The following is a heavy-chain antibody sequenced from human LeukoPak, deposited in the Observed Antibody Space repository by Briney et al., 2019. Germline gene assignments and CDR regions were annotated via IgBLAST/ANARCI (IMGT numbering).Heavy chain of an antibody. D-gene: IGHD2-15*01. Sequence: GRSLRLSCTVSGFTFDDYAMHWVRHTPGKGLEWVSGITWNRDKIGYGDSVKGRFTISRDNVKNVLYLQMNSLRPEDTALYHCAKDLGSAITSALVLDVWGQGTTVIVS. J-gene: IGHJ6*02. CDR2: ITWNRDKI. CDR1: GFTFDDYA. V-gene: IGHV3-9*01. CDR3: AKDLGSAITSALVLDV.